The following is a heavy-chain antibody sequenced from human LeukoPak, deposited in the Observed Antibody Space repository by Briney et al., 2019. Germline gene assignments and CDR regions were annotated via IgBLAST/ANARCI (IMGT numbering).Heavy chain of an antibody. CDR3: ARDRARIAEY. J-gene: IGHJ4*02. CDR1: GGTFSSYA. D-gene: IGHD6-13*01. V-gene: IGHV1-2*02. CDR2: INPNSGGT. Sequence: ASVKVSCKASGGTFSSYAISWVRQAPGQGLEWMGWINPNSGGTNYAQKFQGRVTMTRDTSISTAYMELSRLRSDDTAVYYCARDRARIAEYWGQGTLVTVSS.